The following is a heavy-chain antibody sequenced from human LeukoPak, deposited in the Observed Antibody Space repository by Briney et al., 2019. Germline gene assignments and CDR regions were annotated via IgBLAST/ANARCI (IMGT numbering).Heavy chain of an antibody. CDR3: ARTMWGFDY. J-gene: IGHJ4*02. CDR1: GFAFSDYE. CDR2: ISSSGSII. D-gene: IGHD7-27*01. V-gene: IGHV3-48*03. Sequence: GGSLRLSCASSGFAFSDYELNWVRQAPGKGLEWVSYISSSGSIIYYADSVKGRFTISRDNAKRSLFLQMNSLRVEDTAVYYCARTMWGFDYWGQGTLVTVSS.